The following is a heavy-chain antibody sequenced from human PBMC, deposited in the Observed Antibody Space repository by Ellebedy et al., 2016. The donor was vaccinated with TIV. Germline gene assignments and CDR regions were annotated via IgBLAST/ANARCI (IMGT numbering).Heavy chain of an antibody. D-gene: IGHD3-10*01. V-gene: IGHV4-34*01. CDR1: GGSFSGYY. CDR3: ARGARSVNYYGSGSYLIYFDY. CDR2: INHSGSN. J-gene: IGHJ4*02. Sequence: MPSETLSLTCAVYGGSFSGYYWSWIRQPPGKGLEWSGEINHSGSNNYNPSLKSRVTISVDTSKNQFSLKLSSVTAADTAVYYCARGARSVNYYGSGSYLIYFDYWGQGTLVTVSS.